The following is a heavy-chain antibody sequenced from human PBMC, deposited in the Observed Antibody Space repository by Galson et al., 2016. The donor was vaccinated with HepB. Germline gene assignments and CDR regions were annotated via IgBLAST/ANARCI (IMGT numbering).Heavy chain of an antibody. J-gene: IGHJ4*02. CDR1: GFTFSNYG. V-gene: IGHV3-30*03. CDR3: ASGPHWNHAY. CDR2: ITYDGSYK. Sequence: SLRLSCAASGFTFSNYGMHWVRQAPGKGLEWVALITYDGSYKYFADSVKGRFTVSRESAKNSFYLQMDSLRAGDSGVCFCASGPHWNHAYWGQGTLVTVSS. D-gene: IGHD1-1*01.